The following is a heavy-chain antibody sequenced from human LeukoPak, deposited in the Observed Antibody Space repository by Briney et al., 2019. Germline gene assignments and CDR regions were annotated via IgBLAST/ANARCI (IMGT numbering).Heavy chain of an antibody. CDR3: ASPLAYCGGDCLQRAFDI. J-gene: IGHJ3*02. V-gene: IGHV3-23*01. CDR2: ISGSGGST. D-gene: IGHD2-21*02. CDR1: GFTFSSYA. Sequence: GGSLRLSCAASGFTFSSYAMSWVRQAPGKGLEWVSAISGSGGSTYYADSVKGRFTISRDNSKNTLYLQMNSLRAEDTAVYYCASPLAYCGGDCLQRAFDIWGQGTMVTVSS.